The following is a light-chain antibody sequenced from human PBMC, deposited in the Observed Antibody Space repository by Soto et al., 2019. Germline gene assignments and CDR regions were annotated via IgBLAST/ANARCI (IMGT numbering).Light chain of an antibody. Sequence: EIVLTQSPVTLSLSPGERATLSCRASQSVSSSYLAWYQQKPGQAPRLLIYGASGRATGIPDRFSGSGSGTDFPLTISRLEPEDFALYYCQQYGSSPSFTFGPGPKVDI. CDR1: QSVSSSY. V-gene: IGKV3-20*01. CDR2: GAS. J-gene: IGKJ3*01. CDR3: QQYGSSPSFT.